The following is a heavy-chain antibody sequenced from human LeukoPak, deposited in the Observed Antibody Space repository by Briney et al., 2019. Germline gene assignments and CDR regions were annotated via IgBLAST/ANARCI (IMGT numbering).Heavy chain of an antibody. CDR1: GGSISSYY. Sequence: SETLSLTCTVSGGSISSYYWSWIRQPPGKGLEWIGYIYYSGSTNYNPSLKSRVTISVDTSKNQFSLKLSSVTAADTAVYCCATSRFLEWLLPDYWGQGTLVTVSS. D-gene: IGHD3-3*01. V-gene: IGHV4-59*01. CDR3: ATSRFLEWLLPDY. J-gene: IGHJ4*02. CDR2: IYYSGST.